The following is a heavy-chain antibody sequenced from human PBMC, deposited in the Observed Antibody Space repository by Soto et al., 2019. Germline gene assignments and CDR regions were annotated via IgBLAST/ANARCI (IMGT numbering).Heavy chain of an antibody. D-gene: IGHD5-12*01. CDR3: ARTDIVTTNCFDP. V-gene: IGHV4-34*01. J-gene: IGHJ5*02. Sequence: WTWIRQSPGKGLEWIGEINHGGSTNYNPSLKSRVTISIDTSKNQFSLKLTSVTAADTSVYYCARTDIVTTNCFDPWGQGTLVTVSS. CDR2: INHGGST.